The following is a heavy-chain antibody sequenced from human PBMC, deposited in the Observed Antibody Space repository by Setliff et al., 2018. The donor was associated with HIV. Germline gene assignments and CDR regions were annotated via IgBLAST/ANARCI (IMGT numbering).Heavy chain of an antibody. J-gene: IGHJ5*02. D-gene: IGHD6-13*01. V-gene: IGHV4-38-2*02. CDR3: ARDYSSSWYVGWFDP. Sequence: PSETLSLTCAVSGYSVSSGYYWGWIRQPPGKGLEWIGSIYHSGSTYYNPSLKSRVTISVDTSKNQFSLKMNSVTPADTAVYYCARDYSSSWYVGWFDPWGQGTLVTVSS. CDR1: GYSVSSGYY. CDR2: IYHSGST.